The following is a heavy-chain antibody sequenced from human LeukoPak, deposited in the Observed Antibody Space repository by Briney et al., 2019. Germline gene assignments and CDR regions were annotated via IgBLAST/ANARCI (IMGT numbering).Heavy chain of an antibody. CDR2: IGGGGRST. D-gene: IGHD1-26*01. CDR3: AKTTLSGSYTGRDSVDS. J-gene: IGHJ4*02. Sequence: PGGSLRLSCAASGFTFSNYAMSWVRQAPGKGLDWISAIGGGGRSTFYADSVKGRFTISRDNSKNTLYLQMNSLRAEDTAVYYCAKTTLSGSYTGRDSVDSWGQGTLVTVSS. CDR1: GFTFSNYA. V-gene: IGHV3-23*01.